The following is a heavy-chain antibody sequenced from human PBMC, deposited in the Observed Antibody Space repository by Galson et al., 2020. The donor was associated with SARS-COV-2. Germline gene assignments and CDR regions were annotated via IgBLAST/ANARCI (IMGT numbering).Heavy chain of an antibody. V-gene: IGHV1-8*01. J-gene: IGHJ6*02. Sequence: ASVKVSCKASGYTFNTYDINWVRQATGQGLEWMGWMNPNTGDTGYAEKFRGRVSMTRNTSTTTAYMELSSLGLEDRAVYYCARGQRYYGSGSYSRISYYGMDVWGQGTSVTVSS. CDR3: ARGQRYYGSGSYSRISYYGMDV. CDR2: MNPNTGDT. CDR1: GYTFNTYD. D-gene: IGHD3-10*01.